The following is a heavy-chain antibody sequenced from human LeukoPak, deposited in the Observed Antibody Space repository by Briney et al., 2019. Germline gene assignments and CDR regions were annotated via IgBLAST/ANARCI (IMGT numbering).Heavy chain of an antibody. J-gene: IGHJ4*02. CDR1: GYTFTSYY. Sequence: ASVKVSCKASGYTFTSYYMHWVRQAPGQVLEWMGIINPSGGSTSYAQKFQGRVTMTRDTSTSTVYMELSSLRSEDTAVYYCARGFPGGEWELLIGLDYWGQGTLVTVSS. CDR3: ARGFPGGEWELLIGLDY. D-gene: IGHD1-26*01. V-gene: IGHV1-46*01. CDR2: INPSGGST.